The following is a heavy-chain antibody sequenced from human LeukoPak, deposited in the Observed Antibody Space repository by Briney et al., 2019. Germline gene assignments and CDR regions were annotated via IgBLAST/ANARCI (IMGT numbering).Heavy chain of an antibody. J-gene: IGHJ6*02. CDR3: AKEVAASYYYYYGMDV. CDR2: ISTSSNYV. CDR1: GFTFSSYT. V-gene: IGHV3-21*01. D-gene: IGHD2-15*01. Sequence: PGGSLRLSCAASGFTFSSYTMNWVRQAPGKGLEWVSSISTSSNYVYYEDSVKGRFTISRDNSKNTLYLQMNSLRAEDTAVYYCAKEVAASYYYYYGMDVWGQGTTVTVSS.